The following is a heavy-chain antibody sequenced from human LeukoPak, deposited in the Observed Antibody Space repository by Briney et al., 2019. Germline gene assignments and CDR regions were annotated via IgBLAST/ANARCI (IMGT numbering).Heavy chain of an antibody. CDR2: IIPIFGIA. D-gene: IGHD2-15*01. CDR1: GGTFSSYA. CDR3: ARAVVVVAATNGAFDI. V-gene: IGHV1-69*04. Sequence: SVKVSCKASGGTFSSYAIGWVRQAPGQGLEWMGRIIPIFGIANYAQKFQGRVTITADKSTSTAYMELSSLRSEDTAVYYCARAVVVVAATNGAFDIWGQGTMVTVSS. J-gene: IGHJ3*02.